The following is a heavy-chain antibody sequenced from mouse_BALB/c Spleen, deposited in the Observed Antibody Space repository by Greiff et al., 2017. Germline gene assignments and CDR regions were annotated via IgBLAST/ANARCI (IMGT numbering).Heavy chain of an antibody. D-gene: IGHD3-1*01. CDR3: VKTGGATYAMDY. J-gene: IGHJ4*01. CDR1: GFTFSSYA. V-gene: IGHV5-9-3*01. CDR2: ISSGGSYT. Sequence: DVMLVESGGGLVKPGGSLKLSCAASGFTFSSYAMSWVRQTPEKRLEWVATISSGGSYTYYPDSVKGRFTISRDNAKNTLYLQMSSLRSEDTAMYYCVKTGGATYAMDYWGQGTSVTVSS.